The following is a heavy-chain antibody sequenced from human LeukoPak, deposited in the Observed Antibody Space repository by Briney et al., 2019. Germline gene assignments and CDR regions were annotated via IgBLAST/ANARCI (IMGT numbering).Heavy chain of an antibody. CDR2: IPYDGSNK. CDR3: VRGAYSSSWLNFDY. Sequence: GSLRLSCAASGFTFSSYSMNWVRQAPGKGLEWVALIPYDGSNKYYADSVKGRFTVSRDNSKNTLYLQMNSLRAEDTAVYYCVRGAYSSSWLNFDYWGQGTLVTVSS. D-gene: IGHD6-13*01. J-gene: IGHJ4*02. V-gene: IGHV3-30*03. CDR1: GFTFSSYS.